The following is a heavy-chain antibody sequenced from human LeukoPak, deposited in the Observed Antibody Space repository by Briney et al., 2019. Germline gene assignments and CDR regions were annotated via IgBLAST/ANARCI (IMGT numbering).Heavy chain of an antibody. CDR3: GRRGYYYYMDV. V-gene: IGHV3-74*01. J-gene: IGHJ6*03. CDR1: GFTFSNNW. CDR2: INSDGSST. D-gene: IGHD3-10*01. Sequence: GGSLRLSCAASGFTFSNNWMSWVRQAPGKGLVWVSRINSDGSSTSYADSVKGRFTISRGNAKNTLYLQMNSLRAEDTAVYYCGRRGYYYYMDVWGKGTTVTVSS.